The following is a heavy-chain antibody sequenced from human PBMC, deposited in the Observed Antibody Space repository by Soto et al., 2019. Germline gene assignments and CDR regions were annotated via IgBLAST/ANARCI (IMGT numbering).Heavy chain of an antibody. V-gene: IGHV3-23*01. J-gene: IGHJ4*02. Sequence: GGSLRLSCAASGFTFTNYAVNWVRQAPGKGLEWVSGISGIGGTTYYADSVKGRFTISRDNSKNTVYLQMSSLRAEDTAVYCCAKVSDYSNFLYPNFDYWGQGTLVTVSS. D-gene: IGHD4-4*01. CDR3: AKVSDYSNFLYPNFDY. CDR2: ISGIGGTT. CDR1: GFTFTNYA.